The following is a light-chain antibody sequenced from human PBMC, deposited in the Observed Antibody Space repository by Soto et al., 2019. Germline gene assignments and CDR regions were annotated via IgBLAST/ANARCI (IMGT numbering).Light chain of an antibody. CDR1: QSVSSSY. CDR2: GAS. Sequence: EIVLTQSPGTLSLSPGERATLSCRASQSVSSSYLAWYQQKPGQAPRLLIYGASSRATGIPDRFSGSGSGTDFTLIISRLEPEDFAVYYCQQYGRSPLTFGGGTKVDIK. V-gene: IGKV3-20*01. J-gene: IGKJ4*01. CDR3: QQYGRSPLT.